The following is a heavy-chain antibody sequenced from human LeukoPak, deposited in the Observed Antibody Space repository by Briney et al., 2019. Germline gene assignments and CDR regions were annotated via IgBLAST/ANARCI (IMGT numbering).Heavy chain of an antibody. D-gene: IGHD3-22*01. CDR1: GGTFSSYA. J-gene: IGHJ5*02. Sequence: SVKVSCKASGGTFSSYAISWVRQAPGQGLEWMGGIIPIFGTANYAQKFQGRVTITADESTSTAYMELSSLRSEDTAVYYCARTHDSSGYYHRWFDPWGQGTLVTVSS. CDR2: IIPIFGTA. CDR3: ARTHDSSGYYHRWFDP. V-gene: IGHV1-69*13.